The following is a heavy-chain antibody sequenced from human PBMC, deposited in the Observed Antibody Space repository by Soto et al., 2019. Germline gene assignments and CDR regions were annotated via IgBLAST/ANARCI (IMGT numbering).Heavy chain of an antibody. CDR2: VYWDDDK. Sequence: QITLKESGPTLVKPTQTLTLTRTFSGLSLSTIGEGVGWIRQPPGKALEWLALVYWDDDKRYSPSLKSRLTITKDSSVNQVVLTLTNMGPVDTATYYCVQPRCGGDCLQSYSSHSYYGLDVWGQGTTVTVSS. CDR3: VQPRCGGDCLQSYSSHSYYGLDV. CDR1: GLSLSTIGEG. D-gene: IGHD2-21*02. J-gene: IGHJ6*02. V-gene: IGHV2-5*02.